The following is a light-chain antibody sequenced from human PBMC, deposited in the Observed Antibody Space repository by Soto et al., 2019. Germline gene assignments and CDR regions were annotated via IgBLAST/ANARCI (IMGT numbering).Light chain of an antibody. Sequence: EIVLTQSPATLSLSPGARATLSCRASQYVSSFLAWYQQKAGQAPRLLIYDASHRATGIPARFSGSGSGTDFTLTISSLEPEDFAVYYCQQRSNWPPITFGQGTRLEIK. CDR2: DAS. V-gene: IGKV3-11*01. CDR1: QYVSSF. CDR3: QQRSNWPPIT. J-gene: IGKJ5*01.